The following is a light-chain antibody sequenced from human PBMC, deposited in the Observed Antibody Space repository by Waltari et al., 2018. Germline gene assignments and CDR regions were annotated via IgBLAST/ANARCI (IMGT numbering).Light chain of an antibody. V-gene: IGKV4-1*01. CDR2: WAS. CDR1: QSVLYSSNNKNY. J-gene: IGKJ2*01. CDR3: QQYYSTPRT. Sequence: DIVMTQSPDSLAVSLGARATINCKSSQSVLYSSNNKNYLAWYQQKPGQPPKLLIYWASTRESGVPDRFSGSGSGTDSTLTISSLQAEDVAVYYCQQYYSTPRTFGQGTKLEIK.